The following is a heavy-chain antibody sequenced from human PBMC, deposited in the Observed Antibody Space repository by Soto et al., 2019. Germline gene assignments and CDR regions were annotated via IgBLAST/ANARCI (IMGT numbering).Heavy chain of an antibody. D-gene: IGHD3-10*01. CDR1: GGTFSSLA. Sequence: QVQLVQSGAEVNKPGSSVKVSCKAAGGTFSSLAISWVRQAPGQGLEWMGGLVPVFGTANYAQKFQGRVTITADTSTSTSYMELGSLRSEDTAAYYCARSPGVFDYWGQGTLVTVSS. CDR2: LVPVFGTA. J-gene: IGHJ4*02. CDR3: ARSPGVFDY. V-gene: IGHV1-69*06.